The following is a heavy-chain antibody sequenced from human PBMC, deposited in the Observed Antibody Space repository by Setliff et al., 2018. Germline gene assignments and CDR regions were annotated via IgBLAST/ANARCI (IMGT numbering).Heavy chain of an antibody. J-gene: IGHJ4*02. V-gene: IGHV1-2*02. CDR2: INPNAGNI. CDR1: GYTFTAYY. Sequence: ASVKVSCKASGYTFTAYYIHWVRQAPGQGLEWMGCINPNAGNINYIQKFQGRVTMTRDTSTSTVYVELSSLRSDDTAVYYCARDRKEIVVKPPAASLDYWGQGTQVTGSS. CDR3: ARDRKEIVVKPPAASLDY. D-gene: IGHD2-2*01.